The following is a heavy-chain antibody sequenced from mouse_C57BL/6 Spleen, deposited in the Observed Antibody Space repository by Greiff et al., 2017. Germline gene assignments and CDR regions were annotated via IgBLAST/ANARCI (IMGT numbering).Heavy chain of an antibody. CDR1: GYTFTDYE. J-gene: IGHJ3*01. V-gene: IGHV1-15*01. Sequence: QVQLKQSGAELVRPGASVTLSCKASGYTFTDYEMHWVKQTPVHGLEWIGAIDPETGGTAYNQKFKGKAILTADKSSSTAYMELRSLTSEDSAVYYCTREGRLRRWFAYWGQGTLVTVSA. D-gene: IGHD2-4*01. CDR3: TREGRLRRWFAY. CDR2: IDPETGGT.